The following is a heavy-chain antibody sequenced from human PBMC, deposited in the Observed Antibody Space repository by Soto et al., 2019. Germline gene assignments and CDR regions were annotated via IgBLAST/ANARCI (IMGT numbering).Heavy chain of an antibody. Sequence: GGSLRLSCAASGFTFSSYARSWVRQAPGKGLEWVSAISGSGGSTYYADSVKGRFTISRDNSKNTLYLQMNSLRAEDTAVYYCAKDPRRPLYSSSPWYFDLWGRGTLVTVSS. CDR3: AKDPRRPLYSSSPWYFDL. CDR2: ISGSGGST. D-gene: IGHD6-13*01. V-gene: IGHV3-23*01. J-gene: IGHJ2*01. CDR1: GFTFSSYA.